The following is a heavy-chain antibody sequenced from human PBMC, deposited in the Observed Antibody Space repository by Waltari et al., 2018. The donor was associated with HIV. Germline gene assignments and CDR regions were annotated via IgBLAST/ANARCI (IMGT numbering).Heavy chain of an antibody. CDR1: GYSISSDYY. CDR3: ARDPFLAWELHPYNWFDP. D-gene: IGHD1-26*01. Sequence: QQESGPGLVKPSETLSLTCTVSGYSISSDYYWGWIRQPPGKGLEWIGSINHRGSTYYNPSRKSRVTISVDTSKNQFSLKLSSVTAADTAVYYCARDPFLAWELHPYNWFDPWGQGTLVTVSS. J-gene: IGHJ5*02. V-gene: IGHV4-38-2*02. CDR2: INHRGST.